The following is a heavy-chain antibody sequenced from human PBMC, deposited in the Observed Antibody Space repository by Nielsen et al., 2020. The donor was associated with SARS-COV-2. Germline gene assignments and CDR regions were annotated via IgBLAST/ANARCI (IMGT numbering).Heavy chain of an antibody. D-gene: IGHD3-22*01. V-gene: IGHV3-74*01. CDR2: INTDGSKS. CDR3: VRVRDDGHYYDTGPFDY. J-gene: IGHJ4*02. CDR1: GFTFSSYY. Sequence: GESLKISCAGSGFTFSSYYFNWVRQAPGKGLMWVSRINTDGSKSDYADSVKGRFTISRDNARDTLYLQMNSLSAEDTAVYYCVRVRDDGHYYDTGPFDYWGQGALVTVSS.